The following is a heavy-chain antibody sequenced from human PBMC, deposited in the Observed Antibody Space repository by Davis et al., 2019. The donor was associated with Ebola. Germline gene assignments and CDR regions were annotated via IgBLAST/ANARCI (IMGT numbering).Heavy chain of an antibody. Sequence: GESLKISCAASGFTLSNYAMSWVRQAPGKGLEWVSGISGGGENTYYAHSVVGRFTISRDNSKNTLDLQMNSLRAEDTATYYCAKQNRGDYWGQGIPVTVSS. CDR2: ISGGGENT. D-gene: IGHD3-10*01. J-gene: IGHJ4*02. V-gene: IGHV3-23*01. CDR1: GFTLSNYA. CDR3: AKQNRGDY.